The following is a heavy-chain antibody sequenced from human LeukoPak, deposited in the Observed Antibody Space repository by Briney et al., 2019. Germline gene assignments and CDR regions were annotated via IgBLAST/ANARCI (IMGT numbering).Heavy chain of an antibody. J-gene: IGHJ4*02. D-gene: IGHD3-10*01. CDR2: IIPIFGTA. V-gene: IGHV1-69*05. Sequence: SVKVSCKASGGTFSSYAISWVRQAPGQGLEWMGGIIPIFGTADYAQKFQGRVTIATDESTSTAYMELSSLRSEDTAVYYCARGANYYGSGSRLRYFDYWGQGTLVTVSS. CDR1: GGTFSSYA. CDR3: ARGANYYGSGSRLRYFDY.